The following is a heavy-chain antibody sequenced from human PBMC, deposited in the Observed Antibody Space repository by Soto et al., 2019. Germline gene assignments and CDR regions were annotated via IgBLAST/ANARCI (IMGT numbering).Heavy chain of an antibody. CDR2: IYPSDSDT. V-gene: IGHV5-51*01. CDR1: GYHFTNYW. CDR3: ARLVGGSGSYMLSRYYYGMDV. Sequence: GESLKISCKGSGYHFTNYWIGWVRQMPGKGLEWMGFIYPSDSDTRYSPSFQGQVTISADKSISTAYLQWSSLKASDTAMYYCARLVGGSGSYMLSRYYYGMDVWGQGTTVTVSS. D-gene: IGHD3-10*01. J-gene: IGHJ6*02.